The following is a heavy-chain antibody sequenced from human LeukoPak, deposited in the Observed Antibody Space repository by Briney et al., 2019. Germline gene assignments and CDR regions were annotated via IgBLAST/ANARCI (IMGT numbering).Heavy chain of an antibody. Sequence: GTSVKLSCKATGYTVTNYGICWVRQAPGPGLEWMGWSSAYNGNTTYSHQSHSRVTITTDTSTSTAYAQQRSLRSDDTAVYYCARHDYVLYVNSGCSLYWGEGSLVTVSS. D-gene: IGHD3-22*01. CDR3: ARHDYVLYVNSGCSLY. CDR2: SSAYNGNT. V-gene: IGHV1-18*01. CDR1: GYTVTNYG. J-gene: IGHJ4*02.